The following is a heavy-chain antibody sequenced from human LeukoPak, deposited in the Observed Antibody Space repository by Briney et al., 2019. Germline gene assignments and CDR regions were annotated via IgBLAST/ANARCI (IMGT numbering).Heavy chain of an antibody. J-gene: IGHJ4*02. CDR1: GGSFSGYY. Sequence: SETLSLTCAVYGGSFSGYYWSWIRQPPGKGLEWIGEINHSGSTNYNPSLKSRVTMSVDTSKNQFSLKLSSVTAADTAVYYCATRPEGVAATPYYFDYWGQGTLVTVSS. D-gene: IGHD2-15*01. CDR3: ATRPEGVAATPYYFDY. V-gene: IGHV4-34*01. CDR2: INHSGST.